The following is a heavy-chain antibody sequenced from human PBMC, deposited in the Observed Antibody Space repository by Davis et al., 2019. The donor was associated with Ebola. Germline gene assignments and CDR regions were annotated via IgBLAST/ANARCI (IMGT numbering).Heavy chain of an antibody. CDR1: GYTLTDYQ. D-gene: IGHD3-10*01. J-gene: IGHJ6*02. CDR3: ASDLSYSYYYHYYGMDV. V-gene: IGHV1-2*02. CDR2: INPISGDT. Sequence: SVKVSCKASGYTLTDYQMHWVRQAPGQGLEWLGGINPISGDTNYAEKFQGRVTMTRDTSISTVYMELSRLRSDDKAVYYCASDLSYSYYYHYYGMDVWGQGTTVTVSS.